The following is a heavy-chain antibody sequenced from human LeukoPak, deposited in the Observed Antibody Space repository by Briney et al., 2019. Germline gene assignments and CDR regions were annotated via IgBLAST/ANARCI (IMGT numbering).Heavy chain of an antibody. D-gene: IGHD2-21*01. CDR3: ARTYCGTNACPFDH. V-gene: IGHV4-59*08. Sequence: SETLSLTCTVSGGSISTYYWSWIRQPPGKGLECLGFVFHTGTTNYNPSLQSRVTISEDTSKNQFSLKLSSVTAADTAMYYCARTYCGTNACPFDHWGQGNLVTVSS. CDR2: VFHTGTT. J-gene: IGHJ4*02. CDR1: GGSISTYY.